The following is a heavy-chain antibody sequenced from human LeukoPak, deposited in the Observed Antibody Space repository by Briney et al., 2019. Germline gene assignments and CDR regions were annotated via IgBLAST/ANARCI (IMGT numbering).Heavy chain of an antibody. CDR1: GFSVGSNY. D-gene: IGHD5-12*01. V-gene: IGHV3-53*05. Sequence: GGSLRLSCAASGFSVGSNYMTWVRQAPGKGLEWVSVIYSGDNSYYADSVKGRFTISRDNSKNTLYLQMNSLRAEDTAVYYCAKGLRSGYDSDYWGQGTLVTVSS. CDR3: AKGLRSGYDSDY. J-gene: IGHJ4*02. CDR2: IYSGDNS.